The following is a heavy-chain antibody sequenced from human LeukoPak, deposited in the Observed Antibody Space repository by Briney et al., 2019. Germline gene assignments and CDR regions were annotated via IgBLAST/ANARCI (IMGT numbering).Heavy chain of an antibody. V-gene: IGHV4-39*07. J-gene: IGHJ4*02. CDR3: ARDGGYSGYDH. CDR1: GGSISSSSYY. Sequence: PSETLSLTCTVSGGSISSSSYYWGWIRQPPGKGLEWIGSIYYSGSTYYNPSLKSRVTISVDTSKNQFSLKLSSVTAADTAVYYCARDGGYSGYDHWGQGTLVTVSS. D-gene: IGHD5-12*01. CDR2: IYYSGST.